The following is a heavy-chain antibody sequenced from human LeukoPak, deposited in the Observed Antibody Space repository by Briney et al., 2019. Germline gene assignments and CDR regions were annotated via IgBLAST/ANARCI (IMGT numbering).Heavy chain of an antibody. Sequence: PSETLSLTCTVSGGSISSGSYYWAWIRQPPGKGLEWIGSVYYSGSTYYNPSLKSRVTISVDTSKNQFSLKLSSVTAADTAVYYCAREGDYGDYDDYWGQGTLVTVSS. CDR3: AREGDYGDYDDY. J-gene: IGHJ4*02. V-gene: IGHV4-39*07. CDR2: VYYSGST. D-gene: IGHD4-17*01. CDR1: GGSISSGSYY.